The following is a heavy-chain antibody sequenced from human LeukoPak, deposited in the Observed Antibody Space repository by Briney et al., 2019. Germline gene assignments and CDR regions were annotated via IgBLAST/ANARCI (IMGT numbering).Heavy chain of an antibody. D-gene: IGHD2-15*01. CDR2: IYYSGST. J-gene: IGHJ4*02. Sequence: SETLSLTCTVSGGSISSSSYYWGWIRQPPGKGLEWIGSIYYSGSTYYNPSLKSRVTISVDTSKNQSSLKLSSVTAADTAVYYCARHTNCSGGSCYSGFDYWGQGTLVTVSS. V-gene: IGHV4-39*01. CDR3: ARHTNCSGGSCYSGFDY. CDR1: GGSISSSSYY.